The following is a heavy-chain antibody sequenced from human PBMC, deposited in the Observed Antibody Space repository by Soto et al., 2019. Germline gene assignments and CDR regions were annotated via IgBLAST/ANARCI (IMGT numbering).Heavy chain of an antibody. D-gene: IGHD6-13*01. CDR1: GFTFSSYA. Sequence: EVQLLESGGGLVQPGGSLRLSCAASGFTFSSYAMSWVRQVPGKGLEWVSAISGSGGSTYYADSVKGRFTISRDNSKNTLYLQMNSLRAEDTAVYYCAKDLAAAGMWPLNNWFDPWGQGTLVTVSS. CDR3: AKDLAAAGMWPLNNWFDP. V-gene: IGHV3-23*01. J-gene: IGHJ5*02. CDR2: ISGSGGST.